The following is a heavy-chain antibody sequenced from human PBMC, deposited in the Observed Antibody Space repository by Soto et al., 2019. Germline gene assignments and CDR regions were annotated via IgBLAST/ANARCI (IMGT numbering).Heavy chain of an antibody. CDR2: ISAYNGNT. CDR3: ARILDYGENYYYYYYMDV. J-gene: IGHJ6*03. D-gene: IGHD4-17*01. CDR1: GYTFTSYG. V-gene: IGHV1-18*01. Sequence: ASVKVSCKASGYTFTSYGISWVRQAPGQGLEWMGWISAYNGNTNYAQKLQGRVTMTTDTSTSTAYMELRSLRSDDTAVYYCARILDYGENYYYYYYMDVWGKGTTVTVSS.